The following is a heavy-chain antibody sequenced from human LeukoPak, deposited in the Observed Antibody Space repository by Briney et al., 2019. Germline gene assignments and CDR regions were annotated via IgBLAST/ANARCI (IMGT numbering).Heavy chain of an antibody. Sequence: SETLSLTCAVSGYSISRGYYWALIRQPPGKGLEWIGTVYHTGSTYYNPSLDSRVTISVDTSKNEFSLNLKSVTAADTAVYYCARAGWIITSGIDYWGQGALVTVSS. CDR3: ARAGWIITSGIDY. D-gene: IGHD3-10*01. V-gene: IGHV4-38-2*01. CDR2: VYHTGST. CDR1: GYSISRGYY. J-gene: IGHJ4*02.